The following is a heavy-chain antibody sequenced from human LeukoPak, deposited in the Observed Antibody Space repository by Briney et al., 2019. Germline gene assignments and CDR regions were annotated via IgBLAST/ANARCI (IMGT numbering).Heavy chain of an antibody. CDR2: IYTSGST. CDR1: GGSISSGSYY. V-gene: IGHV4-61*02. CDR3: ARDLSMVRGVIRDRWFDP. D-gene: IGHD3-10*01. Sequence: SQTLSLTCTVSGGSISSGSYYWSWIRQPAGKGLEWIVRIYTSGSTNYNPSLKSRVTISVDTSKNQFSLKLSSVTAADTAVYYCARDLSMVRGVIRDRWFDPWGQGTLVTVSS. J-gene: IGHJ5*02.